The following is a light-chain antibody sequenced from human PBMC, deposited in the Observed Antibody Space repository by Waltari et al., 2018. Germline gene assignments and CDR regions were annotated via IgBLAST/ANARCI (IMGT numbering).Light chain of an antibody. CDR2: SAS. CDR1: QSVSNY. V-gene: IGKV3-11*01. J-gene: IGKJ1*01. CDR3: QQRGDWPRT. Sequence: EIVLTQSPDTLSLSPGERATLPCRASQSVSNYLAWYQRKPGQAPRLLIYSASYRATGVPARFRGSGSGTDFTLTISSLEPEDFAVYYCQQRGDWPRTFGQGTKVEIK.